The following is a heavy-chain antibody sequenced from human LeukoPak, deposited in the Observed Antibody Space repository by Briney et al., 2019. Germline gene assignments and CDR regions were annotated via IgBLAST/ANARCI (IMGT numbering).Heavy chain of an antibody. J-gene: IGHJ4*02. CDR2: IYSGGST. V-gene: IGHV3-53*01. CDR1: GFTFSDYY. CDR3: ARDADY. Sequence: GGSLRLSCAASGFTFSDYYMSWIRQAPGKGLEWVSVIYSGGSTYYADSVKGRFTISRDNSKNTLYLQMNSLRAEDTAVYYCARDADYWGQGTLVTVSS.